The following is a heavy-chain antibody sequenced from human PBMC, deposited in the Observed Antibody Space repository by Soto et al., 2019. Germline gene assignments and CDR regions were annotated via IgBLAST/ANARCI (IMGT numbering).Heavy chain of an antibody. CDR2: ISDTGAST. Sequence: ELRLLEAGGGLKQPGGSLRLSCAASGFTFKESAMNWVRQAPGKGLEWVASISDTGASTWYAESVRGRLSISRDNSKNTLYLQMNSLRGEDTAVYYCAKGRGSSWAWYFDNWGQGTLVTVSS. D-gene: IGHD6-13*01. CDR3: AKGRGSSWAWYFDN. V-gene: IGHV3-23*01. J-gene: IGHJ4*02. CDR1: GFTFKESA.